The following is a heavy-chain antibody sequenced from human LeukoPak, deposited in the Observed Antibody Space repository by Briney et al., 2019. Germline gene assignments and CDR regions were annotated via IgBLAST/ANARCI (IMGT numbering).Heavy chain of an antibody. Sequence: PGGSLRLSCAASGFTVSSNYMSWVRQAPGKGLEWVSVIYCGGNTYYSDCVRGRFTISSDNSKNTLFLQMNSLRAEDTAVYYCARGTGSYYYYMDVWGRGTTVTVSS. V-gene: IGHV3-53*01. CDR2: IYCGGNT. J-gene: IGHJ6*03. D-gene: IGHD1-1*01. CDR3: ARGTGSYYYYMDV. CDR1: GFTVSSNY.